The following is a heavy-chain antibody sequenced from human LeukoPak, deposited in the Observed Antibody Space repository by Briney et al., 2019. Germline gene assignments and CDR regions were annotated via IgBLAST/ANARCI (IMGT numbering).Heavy chain of an antibody. Sequence: GGSLRLSCAASGFTFSSYAMHWVRQAPGKGLEWVAVISYDGSNKYYADSVKGRFTISRDNSKNTLYLQMNSLRDEDTAVYYCARLIVYYYYYGMDVWGQGATVTVSS. CDR1: GFTFSSYA. V-gene: IGHV3-30-3*01. D-gene: IGHD2-21*01. CDR3: ARLIVYYYYYGMDV. J-gene: IGHJ6*02. CDR2: ISYDGSNK.